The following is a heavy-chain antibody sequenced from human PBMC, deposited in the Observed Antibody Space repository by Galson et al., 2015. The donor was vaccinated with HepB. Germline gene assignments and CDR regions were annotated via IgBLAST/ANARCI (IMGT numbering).Heavy chain of an antibody. V-gene: IGHV1-69*13. CDR3: ARGRGMTTVPHAWFDP. CDR2: IIPIFGTA. J-gene: IGHJ5*02. Sequence: SVKVSCKASGGTFSSYAISWVRQAPGQGLEWMGGIIPIFGTANYAQKFQGRVTITADESTSTAYMELSSLRSEDTAVYYCARGRGMTTVPHAWFDPWGQGTLVTVSS. CDR1: GGTFSSYA. D-gene: IGHD4-17*01.